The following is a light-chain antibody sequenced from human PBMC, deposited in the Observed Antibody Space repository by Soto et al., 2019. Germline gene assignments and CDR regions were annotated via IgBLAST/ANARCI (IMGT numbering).Light chain of an antibody. CDR2: DVS. V-gene: IGLV2-14*03. J-gene: IGLJ2*01. CDR3: SSYTSSSTLLV. Sequence: QSALTQPASVSGSPGQSITISCTGTSSDVSGYNYVSWYQQHPGKAPKLMIYDVSNRPSGVSNRFSGSKSGNTASLTISGLQAEDEAYYYCSSYTSSSTLLVFGGGTKLTVL. CDR1: SSDVSGYNY.